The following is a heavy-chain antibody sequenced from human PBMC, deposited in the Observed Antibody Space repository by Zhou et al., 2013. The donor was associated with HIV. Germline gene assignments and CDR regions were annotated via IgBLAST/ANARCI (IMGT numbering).Heavy chain of an antibody. Sequence: HVQLVQSGTEVKKPGSSVKVSCKIFGGNPGGTFTSHPISWVRQAPGQGLEWMGGIIPILRTANYAQKFQGRVTITADELTTTAYMELTNLRLEDTAVYYCARDRYCSRTSCYGPLGGMDVWGQGTTVTVSS. V-gene: IGHV1-69*12. D-gene: IGHD2-2*01. CDR1: GGTFTSHP. CDR3: ARDRYCSRTSCYGPLGGMDV. CDR2: IIPILRTA. J-gene: IGHJ6*02.